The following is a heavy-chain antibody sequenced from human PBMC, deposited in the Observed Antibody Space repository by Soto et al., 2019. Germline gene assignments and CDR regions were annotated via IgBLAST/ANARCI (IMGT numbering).Heavy chain of an antibody. Sequence: QVQLQQWGAGLLKPSETLSLTCAVYGGSFSGYYWTWIRQPPGKGRAWIGESNHSGSTNYNPSLKSRVTISVDTSKNQFSLKLSSVAAADAAVYYCAREGAYRAARRIDYWGQGTLVTVSS. CDR1: GGSFSGYY. J-gene: IGHJ4*02. CDR3: AREGAYRAARRIDY. CDR2: SNHSGST. V-gene: IGHV4-34*01. D-gene: IGHD6-6*01.